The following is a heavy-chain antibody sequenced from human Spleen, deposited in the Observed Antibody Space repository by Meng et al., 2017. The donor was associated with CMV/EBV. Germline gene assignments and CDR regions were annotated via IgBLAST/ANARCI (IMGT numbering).Heavy chain of an antibody. V-gene: IGHV1-24*01. D-gene: IGHD3-22*01. Sequence: ASVKVSFKVFRYTLSELSMQWVRQAPGKGLEWMGGFDPEDGETNYAQKFQGRVTMTEDTSTDTAYMELSSLRSEDTAVYYCATGEVGDYYDSSGYWRWGQGTLVTVSS. CDR2: FDPEDGET. J-gene: IGHJ4*02. CDR3: ATGEVGDYYDSSGYWR. CDR1: RYTLSELS.